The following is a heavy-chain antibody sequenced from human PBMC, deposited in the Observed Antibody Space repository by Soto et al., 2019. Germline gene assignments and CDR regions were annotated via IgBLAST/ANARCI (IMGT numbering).Heavy chain of an antibody. J-gene: IGHJ6*02. CDR1: GGSATTGSYN. V-gene: IGHV4-61*01. Sequence: QVQLQESGPGLVRPSETLPLTCTVSGGSATTGSYNWCWIRRPPGEGLEWIGNIFFTGITHYNPALDNRVTMSVDTFKAQFSLTVASVTAADTAVCYCARDGHGMDVWGQGTTVTVSS. CDR3: ARDGHGMDV. CDR2: IFFTGIT.